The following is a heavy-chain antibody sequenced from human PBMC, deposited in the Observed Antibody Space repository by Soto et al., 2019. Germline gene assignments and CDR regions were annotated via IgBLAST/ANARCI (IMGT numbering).Heavy chain of an antibody. CDR3: ARAHAGGDYYDSSGYLSLGMDV. D-gene: IGHD3-22*01. V-gene: IGHV4-30-4*01. Sequence: SETLSLTCTVSGGSISSGDYYWSWIRQPPWKGLEWIGHIYYSGSTYYNPSLKSRVTISVDTSKNQFSLKLSSVTAADTAVYYCARAHAGGDYYDSSGYLSLGMDVWGQGXTVTVYS. CDR1: GGSISSGDYY. J-gene: IGHJ6*02. CDR2: IYYSGST.